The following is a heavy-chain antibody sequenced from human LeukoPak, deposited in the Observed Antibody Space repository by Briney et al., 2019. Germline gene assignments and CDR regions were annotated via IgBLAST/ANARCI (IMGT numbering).Heavy chain of an antibody. CDR1: GFTFSSYW. CDR3: ASIPYNWNDVFDY. CDR2: IKQDGSEK. V-gene: IGHV3-7*01. J-gene: IGHJ4*02. D-gene: IGHD1-1*01. Sequence: GGSLRLSCAASGFTFSSYWMGWVRQAPGKGLEWVANIKQDGSEKYYVDSVKGRFTISRDNAKNSLYLQMDSLRAEDTAVYYCASIPYNWNDVFDYWGQGTLVTVSS.